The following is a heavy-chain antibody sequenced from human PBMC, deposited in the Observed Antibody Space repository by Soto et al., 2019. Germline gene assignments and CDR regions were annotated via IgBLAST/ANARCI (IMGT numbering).Heavy chain of an antibody. J-gene: IGHJ5*02. D-gene: IGHD3-9*01. CDR1: GFTFSNAW. CDR2: IKSKTDGGTT. V-gene: IGHV3-15*01. Sequence: GGSLRLSCAASGFTFSNAWMSWVRQAPGKGLELVGRIKSKTDGGTTDYAAPVKGRFTISRDDSKNTLYLQMNSLKTEDTAVYYCTTRSYYDILTGYTVEPWGQGTLVTVSS. CDR3: TTRSYYDILTGYTVEP.